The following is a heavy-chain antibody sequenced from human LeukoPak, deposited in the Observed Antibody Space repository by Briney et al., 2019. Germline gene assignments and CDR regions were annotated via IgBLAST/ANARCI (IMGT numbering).Heavy chain of an antibody. Sequence: GRSLRLSCAASGFTFSSYGMHWVRQAPGKGLEWVAVISYDGSNKYYADSVKGRFTISRDNSKNTLYLQMNSLRAEDTAVYYCAKDPYSSGSPWGWFDPWGQGTLVTVSS. CDR2: ISYDGSNK. V-gene: IGHV3-30*18. D-gene: IGHD6-19*01. J-gene: IGHJ5*02. CDR3: AKDPYSSGSPWGWFDP. CDR1: GFTFSSYG.